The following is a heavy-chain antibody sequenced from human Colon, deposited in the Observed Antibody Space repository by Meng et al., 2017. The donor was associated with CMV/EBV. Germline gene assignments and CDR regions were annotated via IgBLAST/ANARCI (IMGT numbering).Heavy chain of an antibody. J-gene: IGHJ4*02. D-gene: IGHD2-15*01. CDR3: ARAVVAATRSYDY. CDR1: GGSFSGYY. V-gene: IGHV4-34*01. CDR2: IDQSGST. Sequence: SETLSLTCTVYGGSFSGYYWRWIRQSPGKGLEWIGEIDQSGSTNYNPSLKSRVTISVDKSKNQFSLKLSSVTAADTAVYYCARAVVAATRSYDYWGQGTLVTVSS.